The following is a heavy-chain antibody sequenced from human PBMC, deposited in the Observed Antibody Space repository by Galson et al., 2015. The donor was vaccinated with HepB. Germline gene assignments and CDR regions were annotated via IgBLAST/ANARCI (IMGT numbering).Heavy chain of an antibody. D-gene: IGHD6-13*01. CDR3: AKDRGAAVGRGGIQDY. V-gene: IGHV3-33*06. CDR2: IWYDGSNK. J-gene: IGHJ4*02. Sequence: SLRLSCAASGYTFSSHGMHWVRQAPGKGLEWVAIIWYDGSNKYYADSVKGRFTVSRDNSKNTLYLQMNSLRAEDTAMYYCAKDRGAAVGRGGIQDYWGQGTLVIVSS. CDR1: GYTFSSHG.